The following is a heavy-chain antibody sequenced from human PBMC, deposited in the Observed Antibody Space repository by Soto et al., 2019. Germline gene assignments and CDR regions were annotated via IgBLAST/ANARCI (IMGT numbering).Heavy chain of an antibody. CDR2: IFHTGST. J-gene: IGHJ4*02. CDR1: GGSISSGNFP. Sequence: PSETLSLTCTVSGGSISSGNFPWAWIRQPPGKGLEWIAYIFHTGSTFYNSSLKPRVSISVDRSKNQFSLKLSSVTAADTAVYYCARVPDYWGQGTLVTVSS. V-gene: IGHV4-30-2*01. CDR3: ARVPDY.